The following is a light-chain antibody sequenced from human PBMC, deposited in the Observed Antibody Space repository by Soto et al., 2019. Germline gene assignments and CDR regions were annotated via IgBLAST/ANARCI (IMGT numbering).Light chain of an antibody. V-gene: IGKV3-15*01. J-gene: IGKJ5*01. CDR1: QSISSD. Sequence: EIVMTQSPATLSVSPGERATLSCRASQSISSDVAWYQQKPGQAPRLLIYGASTTATGIPARFSGSGSGTSFTLTISSLQPEDFATYYCQQLLSYPITFGQGTRLEIK. CDR3: QQLLSYPIT. CDR2: GAS.